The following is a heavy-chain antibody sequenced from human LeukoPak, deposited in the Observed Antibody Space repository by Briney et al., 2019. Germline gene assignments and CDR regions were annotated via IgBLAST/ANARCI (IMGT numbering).Heavy chain of an antibody. J-gene: IGHJ4*02. CDR2: INPSGGST. CDR3: ARDGQEYDTGFFDY. V-gene: IGHV1-46*01. CDR1: GYTFSSYH. Sequence: ASVKVSCKASGYTFSSYHIHWVRQAPGQGLEWMGIINPSGGSTSYAQKFQGRVTMTRDTSTSTVHVELSSLRSEDTAVYYCARDGQEYDTGFFDYWGQGTLVTVSS. D-gene: IGHD1-1*01.